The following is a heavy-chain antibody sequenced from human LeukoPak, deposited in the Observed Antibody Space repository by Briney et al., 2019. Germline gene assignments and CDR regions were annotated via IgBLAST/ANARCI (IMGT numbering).Heavy chain of an antibody. CDR2: ISSSDSTT. J-gene: IGHJ4*02. V-gene: IGHV3-11*01. CDR1: GFTFSNYY. CDR3: ATWTSITPY. D-gene: IGHD1-20*01. Sequence: GGSLRLSCAASGFTFSNYYMTWIRQAPGKGLEWVSYISSSDSTTYYADSVKGRFTISRDNAKNSLFLQMNSLRAEDTAVYYCATWTSITPYWGQGTLVTVSS.